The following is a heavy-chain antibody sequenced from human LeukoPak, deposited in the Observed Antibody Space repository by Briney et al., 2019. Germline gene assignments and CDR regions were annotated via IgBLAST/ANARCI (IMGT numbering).Heavy chain of an antibody. CDR1: GYTFTSYD. CDR2: MNPNSGNT. D-gene: IGHD6-13*01. J-gene: IGHJ4*02. V-gene: IGHV1-8*03. Sequence: GASVKFSCKASGYTFTSYDINWVRQATGQGLEWMGWMNPNSGNTGYAQKFQGRVTITRNTSISTAYMELSSLRSEDTAVYYCARARRGQQLVPDYWGQGTLVTVSS. CDR3: ARARRGQQLVPDY.